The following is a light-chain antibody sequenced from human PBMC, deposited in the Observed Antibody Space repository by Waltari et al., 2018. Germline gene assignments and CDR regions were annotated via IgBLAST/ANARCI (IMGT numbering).Light chain of an antibody. J-gene: IGLJ3*02. CDR3: AAWDDSLSGWV. CDR1: SSNTRSNY. Sequence: QSVLTQPPSASGTPGQRVPISCSGSSSNTRSNYVYWYQQLPGTAPKLLIYRNNQRPSGVPDRFSGSKSGTSASLAISGLRSEDEADYYCAAWDDSLSGWVFGGGTKLTVL. V-gene: IGLV1-47*01. CDR2: RNN.